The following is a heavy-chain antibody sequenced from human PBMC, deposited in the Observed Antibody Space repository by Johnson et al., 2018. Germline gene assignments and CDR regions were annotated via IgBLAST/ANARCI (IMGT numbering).Heavy chain of an antibody. V-gene: IGHV3-23*04. J-gene: IGHJ5*02. CDR1: GFAFGTYG. Sequence: VQLVESGGGFVQSGGSLRLSCVGSGFAFGTYGMSWVRQTPERGLEWVSSIRSSGTSTYYGDSVRGRFTISRDNSKNTEHLQINSLRTEDTAIYYCVKDLRLGENYGWFDAGGQGSLVTVSS. CDR2: IRSSGTST. CDR3: VKDLRLGENYGWFDA. D-gene: IGHD3-16*01.